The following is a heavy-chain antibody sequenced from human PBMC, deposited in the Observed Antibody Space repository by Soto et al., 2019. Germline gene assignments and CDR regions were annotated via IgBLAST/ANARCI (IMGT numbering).Heavy chain of an antibody. CDR2: INHSGSI. CDR1: GGSFSNYY. CDR3: ASVDTAMIWGYCFDY. V-gene: IGHV4-34*01. J-gene: IGHJ4*02. D-gene: IGHD5-18*01. Sequence: SETLSLTCAVYGGSFSNYYWTWIRQPPGKGLEWIGEINHSGSIKYNPSLKSRVTISVDTSKNQFSLKLSSVTAADTAVYYCASVDTAMIWGYCFDYWGQGTLVTVSS.